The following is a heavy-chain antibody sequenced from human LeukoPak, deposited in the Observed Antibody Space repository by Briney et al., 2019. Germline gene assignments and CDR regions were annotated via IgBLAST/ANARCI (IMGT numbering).Heavy chain of an antibody. CDR3: ARDFYGSGSYYGLNDY. J-gene: IGHJ4*02. CDR2: ISGSGVGT. Sequence: PGGSLRLSCAASGFTFNNYAMSWVRQAPGKGLEWVSAISGSGVGTYYADSVKGRFTISRDNAKNTLYLQMNSLRAEDTAVYYCARDFYGSGSYYGLNDYWGQGTLVTVSS. CDR1: GFTFNNYA. D-gene: IGHD3-10*01. V-gene: IGHV3-23*01.